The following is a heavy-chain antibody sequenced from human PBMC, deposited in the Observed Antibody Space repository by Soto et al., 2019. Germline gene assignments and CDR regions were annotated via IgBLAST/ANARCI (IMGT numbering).Heavy chain of an antibody. CDR3: AREGGYYGSGSYFRPSYYYYYGMDV. CDR2: IIPIFGTA. J-gene: IGHJ6*02. Sequence: GASVKVSCKASGGTFSSYAISWVRQAPGQGLEWMGGIIPIFGTANYAQKFQGRVTITADESTSTAYMELSSLRSEDTAVYYCAREGGYYGSGSYFRPSYYYYYGMDVWGQGTTVTVSS. CDR1: GGTFSSYA. D-gene: IGHD3-10*01. V-gene: IGHV1-69*13.